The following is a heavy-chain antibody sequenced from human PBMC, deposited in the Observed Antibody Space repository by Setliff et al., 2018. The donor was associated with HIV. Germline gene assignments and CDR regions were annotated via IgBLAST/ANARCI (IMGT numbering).Heavy chain of an antibody. CDR3: ARLMHYYDSFWVLWRENYFDS. Sequence: EPLSLTCTVSGASISSSSHHWAWIRQPSGKGLEYIGNIYYTGSTHHNPSLESRVATSVDTSKNQFSLKLSSVTAADTAVYYCARLMHYYDSFWVLWRENYFDSWGRGTLGTVSS. CDR1: GASISSSSHH. J-gene: IGHJ4*01. CDR2: IYYTGST. D-gene: IGHD3-22*01. V-gene: IGHV4-39*01.